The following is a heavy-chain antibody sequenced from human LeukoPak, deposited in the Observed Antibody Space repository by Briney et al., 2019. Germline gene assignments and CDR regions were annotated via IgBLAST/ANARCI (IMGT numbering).Heavy chain of an antibody. J-gene: IGHJ4*02. V-gene: IGHV1-2*02. CDR2: INPNSGGT. CDR1: GYTFTGYY. CDR3: ARVPNGSGWPYFDY. D-gene: IGHD6-19*01. Sequence: ASVKVSCKASGYTFTGYYMHWVRQAPGQGLEWMGWINPNSGGTNYAQKFQGRVTMTRDTSISTASMELSRLRSDDTAVYYCARVPNGSGWPYFDYWGQGTLVTVSS.